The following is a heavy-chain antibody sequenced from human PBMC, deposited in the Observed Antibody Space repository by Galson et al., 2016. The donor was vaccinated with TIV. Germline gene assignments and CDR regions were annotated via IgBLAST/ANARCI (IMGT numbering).Heavy chain of an antibody. Sequence: ETLSLTCTVSGGSISSYYWTWIRQPPGKGLEWLGDVFYTGSTSYNPSLKSRVTISADTSKNQFSLRLSSVTAADTAVYYCARVSRGHFDYWGQGTLVTVSS. J-gene: IGHJ4*02. CDR3: ARVSRGHFDY. CDR2: VFYTGST. CDR1: GGSISSYY. V-gene: IGHV4-59*01.